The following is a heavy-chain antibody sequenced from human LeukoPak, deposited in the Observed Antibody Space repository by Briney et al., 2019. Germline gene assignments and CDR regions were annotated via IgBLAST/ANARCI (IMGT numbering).Heavy chain of an antibody. Sequence: SVKVSCKASGGTFSSYAISWVRQAPGQGLEWMGGIIPIFGTANYAQKFQGRVTITADESTSTAYMELSSLRSEDTAVYYCARHHYYDSSGYHAFDYWGQGTLVTVSS. CDR3: ARHHYYDSSGYHAFDY. D-gene: IGHD3-22*01. CDR1: GGTFSSYA. CDR2: IIPIFGTA. J-gene: IGHJ4*02. V-gene: IGHV1-69*13.